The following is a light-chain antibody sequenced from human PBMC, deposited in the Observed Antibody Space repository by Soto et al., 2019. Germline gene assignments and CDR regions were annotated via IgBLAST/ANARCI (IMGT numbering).Light chain of an antibody. CDR3: QKSYGTPL. V-gene: IGKV1-39*01. CDR1: QSITTY. CDR2: GAS. J-gene: IGKJ4*01. Sequence: DIQMTQSPSSLSASVGDRVTITCRASQSITTYLSWYQQKPGKAPKLLLYGASTLQSGVPSRFSGSGSGTDFTLTINSLQPEDFATYYCQKSYGTPLFGGGTQVEIK.